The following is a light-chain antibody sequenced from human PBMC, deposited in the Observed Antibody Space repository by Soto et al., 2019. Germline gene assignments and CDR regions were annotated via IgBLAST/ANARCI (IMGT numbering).Light chain of an antibody. CDR2: WAS. CDR1: QSLLHRSNNKDY. Sequence: DFVMTQSPDSLAVSLGERATINCKSSQSLLHRSNNKDYLSWYQLKPGPPPKLLIYWASTREYGVPDRFSGNGSGTDFTLTISSLQAEDVAVYYCQQYYDPPWTFGQGTKVE. J-gene: IGKJ1*01. CDR3: QQYYDPPWT. V-gene: IGKV4-1*01.